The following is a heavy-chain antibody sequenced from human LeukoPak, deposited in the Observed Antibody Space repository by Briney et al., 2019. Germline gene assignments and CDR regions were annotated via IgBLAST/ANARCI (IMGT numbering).Heavy chain of an antibody. CDR3: ARDRVGITGNWLDP. V-gene: IGHV1-18*01. CDR2: ISAHNGNT. J-gene: IGHJ5*02. Sequence: GASVKVSCKASGYTFINDAIIWVRQAPGQGLEWIGWISAHNGNTNYAQNLQDRLNLTRDTSTGTVYMELRGLRSDDTAVYYCARDRVGITGNWLDPWGQGTLVTVSS. CDR1: GYTFINDA. D-gene: IGHD1-26*01.